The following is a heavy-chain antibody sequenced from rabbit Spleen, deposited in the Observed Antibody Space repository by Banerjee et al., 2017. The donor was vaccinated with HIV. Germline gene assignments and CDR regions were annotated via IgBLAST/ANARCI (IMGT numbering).Heavy chain of an antibody. D-gene: IGHD4-2*01. V-gene: IGHV1S45*01. CDR3: ARDAAGREDFNL. J-gene: IGHJ4*01. Sequence: QQQLEESGGGLVKPEGSLTLTCKASGVSLNDKDVMCWVRQAPGKGLEWISCINIVTGKSVYANWAKGRFTMSRTSSTTVTLQMTSLTAADTATYFCARDAAGREDFNLWGPGTLVTVS. CDR1: GVSLNDKDV. CDR2: INIVTGKS.